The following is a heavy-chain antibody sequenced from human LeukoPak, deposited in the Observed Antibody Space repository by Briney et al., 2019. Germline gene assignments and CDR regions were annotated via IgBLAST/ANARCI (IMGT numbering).Heavy chain of an antibody. CDR2: ITYSGST. Sequence: SETLSLTCTVSGGSISNYFWSWIRQPPGKGLEWIGFITYSGSTNYNPSLKSRVTISVDTSKNQFSLKLSSVTAADTAVYYCAITTAGYCSSTSCYDYYYYYGMDVWGQGTTVTVSS. CDR3: AITTAGYCSSTSCYDYYYYYGMDV. J-gene: IGHJ6*02. CDR1: GGSISNYF. V-gene: IGHV4-59*01. D-gene: IGHD2-2*01.